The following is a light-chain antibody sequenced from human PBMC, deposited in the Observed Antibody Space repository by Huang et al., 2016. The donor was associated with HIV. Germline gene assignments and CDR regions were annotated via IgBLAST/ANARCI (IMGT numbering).Light chain of an antibody. J-gene: IGKJ3*01. Sequence: EIVLTHSPATLSLSPVDRATLSCRASQSVGGDLAWYQQKPGQAPRLLIYDASNRATGIPARFSGSGSGTDFTLTISSLEREDFAVYYCQQRTNWPPGVTFGPGTKVDIK. CDR2: DAS. CDR3: QQRTNWPPGVT. V-gene: IGKV3-11*01. CDR1: QSVGGD.